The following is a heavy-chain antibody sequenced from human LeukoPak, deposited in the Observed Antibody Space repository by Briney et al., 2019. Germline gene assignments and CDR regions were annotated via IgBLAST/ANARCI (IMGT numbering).Heavy chain of an antibody. V-gene: IGHV4-59*02. CDR1: GGSVSSYY. J-gene: IGHJ4*02. D-gene: IGHD4-11*01. CDR2: IYYSGST. Sequence: SQTLSLTCTVSGGSVSSYYWSWIRQPPGKGLEWIGYIYYSGSTNYNPSLKSRVTISVDTSKNQFSLKLSSVTAADTAVYYCARVERNDYSNNYFDYWGQGTLVTVSS. CDR3: ARVERNDYSNNYFDY.